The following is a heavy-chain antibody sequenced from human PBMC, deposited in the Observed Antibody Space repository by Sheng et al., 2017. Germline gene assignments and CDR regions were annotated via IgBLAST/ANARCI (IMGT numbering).Heavy chain of an antibody. J-gene: IGHJ4*02. CDR3: ARVSWFGERDY. CDR1: GGSISSSSYY. CDR2: IYYSGST. V-gene: IGHV4-39*07. D-gene: IGHD3-10*01. Sequence: QLQLQESGPGLVKPSETLSLTCTVSGGSISSSSYYWGWIRQPPGKGLEWIGSIYYSGSTYYNPSLKSRVTISVDTSKNQFSLKLSSVTAADTAVYYCARVSWFGERDYWGQGTLVTVSS.